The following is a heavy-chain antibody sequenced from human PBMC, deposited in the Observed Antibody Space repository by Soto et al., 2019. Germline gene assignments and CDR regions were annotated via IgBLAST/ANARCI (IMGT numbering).Heavy chain of an antibody. Sequence: PSETLSLTCAVYGGSFSGYYWGWIRQPPGKGLEWIGEINHSGSTNYNPSLKSRVTISVDTSKNQFSLKLSSVTAADTAVYYCATKYYDILTGPFYFDYWGQGTLVTVSS. CDR2: INHSGST. J-gene: IGHJ4*02. CDR1: GGSFSGYY. CDR3: ATKYYDILTGPFYFDY. D-gene: IGHD3-9*01. V-gene: IGHV4-34*01.